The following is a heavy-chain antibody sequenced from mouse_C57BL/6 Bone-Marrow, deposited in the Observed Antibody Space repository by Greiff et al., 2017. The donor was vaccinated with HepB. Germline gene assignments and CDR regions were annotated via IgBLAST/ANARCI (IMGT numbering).Heavy chain of an antibody. Sequence: EVMLVESGGDLVKPGGSLKLSCAASGFTFSSYGMSWVRQTPDKRLEWVATISSGGSYTYYPDSVKGRFTISRDNAKNTLYLQMSSLKSEDTAMYYCERQEGIYYDYAFDYWGQGTTLTVSS. CDR1: GFTFSSYG. CDR2: ISSGGSYT. CDR3: ERQEGIYYDYAFDY. J-gene: IGHJ2*01. V-gene: IGHV5-6*02. D-gene: IGHD2-4*01.